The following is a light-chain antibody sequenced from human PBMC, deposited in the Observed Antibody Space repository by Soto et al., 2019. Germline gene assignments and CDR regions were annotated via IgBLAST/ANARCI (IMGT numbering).Light chain of an antibody. J-gene: IGLJ2*01. Sequence: QPVLTHSPSASASLGASVKLTCTLSSGHSSYAIAWHQQQPEKGPRYLMKLNSDGSHTKGDGIPDRFSGSSSGAERYLTISSLQSEDEADYYCQTWAAGIVVFGGGTKLTVL. CDR2: LNSDGSH. CDR3: QTWAAGIVV. CDR1: SGHSSYA. V-gene: IGLV4-69*01.